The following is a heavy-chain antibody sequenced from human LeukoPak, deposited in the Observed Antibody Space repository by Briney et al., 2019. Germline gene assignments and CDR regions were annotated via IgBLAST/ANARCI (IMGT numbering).Heavy chain of an antibody. CDR2: IYRGST. D-gene: IGHD1-26*01. V-gene: IGHV3-66*01. CDR3: ARDPGIANGMDG. Sequence: GGSLRLSCAASGFTVSSDYMSWVRQAPMKGLKWVSDIYRGSTYYADSVKGRFTVSSDNSKNTVDLQMNSLRVEDTAVYYCARDPGIANGMDGWGQGTTVTVS. J-gene: IGHJ6*02. CDR1: GFTVSSDY.